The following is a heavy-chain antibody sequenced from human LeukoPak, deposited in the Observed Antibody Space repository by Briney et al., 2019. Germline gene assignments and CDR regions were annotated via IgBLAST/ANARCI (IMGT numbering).Heavy chain of an antibody. CDR2: FDPEDGET. CDR1: GYTLTELS. V-gene: IGHV1-24*01. Sequence: ASVKVSCKVSGYTLTELSMHWVRQAPGKGLEWMGGFDPEDGETIYAQKFQGRVSMTEDTSTDRAYMELSSLRSEDTAVYYCARRYYDSSGYYYPDYWGQGTLVTVSS. D-gene: IGHD3-22*01. CDR3: ARRYYDSSGYYYPDY. J-gene: IGHJ4*02.